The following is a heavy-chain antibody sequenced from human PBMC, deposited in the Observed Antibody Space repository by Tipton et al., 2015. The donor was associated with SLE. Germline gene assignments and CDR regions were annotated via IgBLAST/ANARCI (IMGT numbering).Heavy chain of an antibody. J-gene: IGHJ4*02. CDR3: AKGLQQWHTYYFDY. V-gene: IGHV3-23*03. Sequence: SLRLSCAASGFTFNDYAMSWVRQAPGKGLEWVSVIYSGGGTSCADSVMGRFTISRDNSKNTLYLQMNSLRGEDTAVYFCAKGLQQWHTYYFDYWGQGNLVTVSS. CDR2: IYSGGGT. CDR1: GFTFNDYA. D-gene: IGHD6-19*01.